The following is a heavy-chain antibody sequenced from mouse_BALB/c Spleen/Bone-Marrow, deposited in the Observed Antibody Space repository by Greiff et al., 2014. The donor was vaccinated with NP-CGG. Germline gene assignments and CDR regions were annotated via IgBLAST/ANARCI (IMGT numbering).Heavy chain of an antibody. Sequence: QVQLKESGAELVKPGASVKLSCKASGYTFTSYYMYWVKQRPGQGLEWIGEINHSNGYTNFNEKFKSKATLTVDKSSSTAYMQLSSLTSEDSAVYYCTREAAYWGQGTLVTVSA. CDR2: INHSNGYT. V-gene: IGHV1S81*02. CDR3: TREAAY. J-gene: IGHJ3*01. D-gene: IGHD6-1*01. CDR1: GYTFTSYY.